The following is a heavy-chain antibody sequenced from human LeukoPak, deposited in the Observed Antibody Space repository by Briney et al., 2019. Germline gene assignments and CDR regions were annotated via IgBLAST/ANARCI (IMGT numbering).Heavy chain of an antibody. D-gene: IGHD3-22*01. CDR2: ISSSSSYI. J-gene: IGHJ1*01. CDR3: AISAPNYYDSSGFYSYFQH. V-gene: IGHV3-21*01. CDR1: GFTFSSYS. Sequence: GGSLRLSCAASGFTFSSYSMNWVRQAPGKGLEWVSSISSSSSYIYYADSVKGRFTISRDNAKNSLYLQMTSLRAEDTAVYYCAISAPNYYDSSGFYSYFQHWGQGTLVTVSS.